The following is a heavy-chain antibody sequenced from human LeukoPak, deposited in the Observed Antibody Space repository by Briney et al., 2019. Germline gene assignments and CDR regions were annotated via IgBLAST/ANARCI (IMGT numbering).Heavy chain of an antibody. CDR2: IIPILGIA. CDR3: AREDPVGSQGY. D-gene: IGHD4-23*01. Sequence: ASVKVSCKASGGTFSSYAISWVRQAPGQGLEWMGRIIPILGIANYAQKFQGRVTITADKSTSTAYMELSSLRSEDTAVYYCAREDPVGSQGYWGQGTLVTVSS. CDR1: GGTFSSYA. J-gene: IGHJ4*02. V-gene: IGHV1-69*04.